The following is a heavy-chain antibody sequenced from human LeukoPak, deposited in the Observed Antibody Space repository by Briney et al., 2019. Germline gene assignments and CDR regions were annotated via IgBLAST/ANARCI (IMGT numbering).Heavy chain of an antibody. D-gene: IGHD2-2*01. J-gene: IGHJ6*03. V-gene: IGHV3-21*01. CDR2: ISSSSSYI. CDR3: AREILEDIVVVPAATIYYYYCNMDV. CDR1: GFTFSSYS. Sequence: KPGGSLRLSCAASGFTFSSYSMNWVRQAPGKGLEWVSSISSSSSYIYYADSVKGRFTISRDNAKNSLYLQMNSLRAEDTAVYYCAREILEDIVVVPAATIYYYYCNMDVWGKGTTVTVSS.